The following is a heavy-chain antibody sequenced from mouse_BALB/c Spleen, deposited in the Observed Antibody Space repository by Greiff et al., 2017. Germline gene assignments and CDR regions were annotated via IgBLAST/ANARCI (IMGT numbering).Heavy chain of an antibody. D-gene: IGHD2-4*01. CDR1: GFNIKDTY. Sequence: VQLQQSGAELVKPGASVKLSCTASGFNIKDTYMHWVKQRPEQGLEWIGRIDPANGNTKYDPKFQGKASITADTSSNTAYLQLSSLTSEDTAVYYCARNDYEDYFDYWGQGTTLTVSS. CDR2: IDPANGNT. V-gene: IGHV14-3*02. J-gene: IGHJ2*01. CDR3: ARNDYEDYFDY.